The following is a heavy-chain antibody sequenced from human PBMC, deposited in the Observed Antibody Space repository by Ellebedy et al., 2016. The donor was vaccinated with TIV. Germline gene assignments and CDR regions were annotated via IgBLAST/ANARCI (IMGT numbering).Heavy chain of an antibody. CDR2: VGHGGDT. Sequence: SETLSLXXVVSDVSFTGNYWSWIRQSPGKGLEWIGEVGHGGDTNYNPSLKSRVTISVDMSKNQFSLKLSSVTAADTAVYYCAIYGDYVRFDYWGQGTLVTVSS. CDR1: DVSFTGNY. V-gene: IGHV4-34*01. D-gene: IGHD4-17*01. CDR3: AIYGDYVRFDY. J-gene: IGHJ4*02.